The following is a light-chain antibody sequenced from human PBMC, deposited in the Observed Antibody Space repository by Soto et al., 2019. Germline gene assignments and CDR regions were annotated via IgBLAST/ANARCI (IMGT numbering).Light chain of an antibody. CDR1: QSISSG. Sequence: DIQITQSPSTLSASVGDRVTITCLASQSISSGLAWYQQKPGKAPKLLIYKASSLESGVPSRFSGSGSGTEFPLTISSLQPDDFATYYCQQYNSYLWTFGQGTKVEIK. J-gene: IGKJ1*01. CDR2: KAS. V-gene: IGKV1-5*03. CDR3: QQYNSYLWT.